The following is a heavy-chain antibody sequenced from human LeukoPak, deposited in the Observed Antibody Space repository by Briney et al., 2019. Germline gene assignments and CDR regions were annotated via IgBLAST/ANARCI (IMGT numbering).Heavy chain of an antibody. CDR3: AKGSYYDSSGSFYFDY. D-gene: IGHD3-22*01. CDR2: ISGSGDNT. Sequence: EGSLRLSCAASGFTFSSYAMHWVRQAPGKGLEWVSGISGSGDNTYYADSVKGRFTISRDNSKNTLYVQVNSLGTEDTAAYYCAKGSYYDSSGSFYFDYWGQGTLVTVSS. CDR1: GFTFSSYA. V-gene: IGHV3-23*01. J-gene: IGHJ4*02.